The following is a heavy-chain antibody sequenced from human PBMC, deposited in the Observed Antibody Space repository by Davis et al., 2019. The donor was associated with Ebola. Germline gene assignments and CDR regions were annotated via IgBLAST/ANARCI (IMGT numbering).Heavy chain of an antibody. J-gene: IGHJ4*02. D-gene: IGHD6-6*01. CDR2: INHSGST. Sequence: MPSETLSLTCAVYGGSFSGYYWSWIRQPPGKGLEWIGEINHSGSTNYNPSLKSRVTISVDTSKNQFSLKLSSVTAADTAVYYCARSSMRTSSFDDWGQGTLVIVSS. V-gene: IGHV4-34*01. CDR1: GGSFSGYY. CDR3: ARSSMRTSSFDD.